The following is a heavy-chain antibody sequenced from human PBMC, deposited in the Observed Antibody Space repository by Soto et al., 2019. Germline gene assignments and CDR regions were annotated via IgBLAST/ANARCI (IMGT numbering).Heavy chain of an antibody. CDR3: AKEHLNFWYYFDY. V-gene: IGHV3-30*18. CDR2: ISDEGNNK. D-gene: IGHD3-3*01. Sequence: ESGGGVVQPGRSLRLSCGASGFTFSSYGMHWVRQAPGKGLEWVAVISDEGNNKYYADSVKGRFTISRDNSKNTLYLQMNSLRAEDTAVYYCAKEHLNFWYYFDYWGQGTLVTVSS. CDR1: GFTFSSYG. J-gene: IGHJ4*02.